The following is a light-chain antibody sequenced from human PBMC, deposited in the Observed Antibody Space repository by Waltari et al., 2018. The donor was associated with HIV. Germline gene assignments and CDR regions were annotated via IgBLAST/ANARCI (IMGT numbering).Light chain of an antibody. V-gene: IGLV3-21*04. CDR1: NNGSKS. CDR2: YDR. CDR3: QVWDSSSEHVV. J-gene: IGLJ2*01. Sequence: SYVLTQPPSVSVAPGTTARITCGGNNNGSKSVHWYQHKPGPAPVLVIYYDRERRSGIPGRLSGSDSGNTATLTINRVEAGDEADYYCQVWDSSSEHVVFGGGTKLTVL.